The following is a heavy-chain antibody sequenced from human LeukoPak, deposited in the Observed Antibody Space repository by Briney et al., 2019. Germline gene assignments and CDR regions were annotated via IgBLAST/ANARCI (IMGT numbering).Heavy chain of an antibody. J-gene: IGHJ4*02. CDR3: ARDLHYYGSGRYFDY. Sequence: SETLSLTCTVSGGSISSSSYYWGWIRQPPGKGLEWIGSIYYSGSTYYNPSLKSRVTISVDTSKNQFSLKLSSVTAADTAVYYCARDLHYYGSGRYFDYWGQGTLVTVSS. CDR1: GGSISSSSYY. D-gene: IGHD3-10*01. CDR2: IYYSGST. V-gene: IGHV4-39*07.